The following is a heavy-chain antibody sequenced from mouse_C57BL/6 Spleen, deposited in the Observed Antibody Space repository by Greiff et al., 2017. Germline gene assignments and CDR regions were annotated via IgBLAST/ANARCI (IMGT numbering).Heavy chain of an antibody. CDR1: GYTFTEYT. CDR3: ARHEVYYYGERYAMDY. V-gene: IGHV1-62-2*01. J-gene: IGHJ4*01. Sequence: QVQLKESGAELVKPGASVKLSCKASGYTFTEYTIHWVKQRSGQGLEWIGWFYPGSGSIKYNEKFKDKATLTADKSSSTVYMELSRLTSEDSAVYFCARHEVYYYGERYAMDYWGQGTSVTVSS. D-gene: IGHD1-1*01. CDR2: FYPGSGSI.